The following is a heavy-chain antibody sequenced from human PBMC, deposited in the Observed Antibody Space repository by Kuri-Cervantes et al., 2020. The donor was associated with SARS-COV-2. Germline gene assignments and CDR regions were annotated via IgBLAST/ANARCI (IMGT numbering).Heavy chain of an antibody. D-gene: IGHD3-3*01. J-gene: IGHJ5*02. CDR2: IYYSGST. V-gene: IGHV4-61*01. Sequence: SETLSLTCTVSGYSISSGHYWSWIRQPPGKGLEWIGYIYYSGSTNYNPSLKSRVTISVDTSKNQFSLKLSSVTAADTAVYYCARLSGTSLNYDFWSGYPNWFDPWGQGTLVTVSS. CDR1: GYSISSGHY. CDR3: ARLSGTSLNYDFWSGYPNWFDP.